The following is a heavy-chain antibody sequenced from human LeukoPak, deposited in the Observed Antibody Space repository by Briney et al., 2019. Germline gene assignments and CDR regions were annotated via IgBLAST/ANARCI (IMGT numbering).Heavy chain of an antibody. CDR1: GGSFSGYY. J-gene: IGHJ4*02. V-gene: IGHV4-34*01. CDR3: ARTGITMLRGVILNNYFDY. D-gene: IGHD3-10*01. Sequence: SETLSLTCAVYGGSFSGYYWSWIRQPPGKGLEWIGEINHSGSTNYNPSLKSRVTISVDTSKNQFSLKLSSVTAADTAVYYCARTGITMLRGVILNNYFDYWGQGTLVTVSS. CDR2: INHSGST.